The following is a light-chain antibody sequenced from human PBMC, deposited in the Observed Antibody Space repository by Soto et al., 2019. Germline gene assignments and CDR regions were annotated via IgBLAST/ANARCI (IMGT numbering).Light chain of an antibody. CDR2: GAS. J-gene: IGKJ5*01. CDR3: QQSYSTIT. V-gene: IGKV3-15*01. CDR1: QSVSSN. Sequence: EIVMTQSPATLSVSPGERATLSCRASQSVSSNLAWYQQKPGQAPRLLIYGASTRATGIPARFSGSGSGTEFTLTISSLQSEDFAVYYCQQSYSTITFGQGTRLEIK.